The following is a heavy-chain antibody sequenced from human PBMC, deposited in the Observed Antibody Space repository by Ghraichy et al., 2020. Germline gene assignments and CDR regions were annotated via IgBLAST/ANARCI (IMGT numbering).Heavy chain of an antibody. CDR2: INHSGST. V-gene: IGHV4-34*01. D-gene: IGHD5-18*01. CDR3: ARGGVRLLPGESAAIGHLGYSYGY. J-gene: IGHJ4*02. CDR1: GGSFSGYY. Sequence: SETLSLTCAVYGGSFSGYYWSWIRQPPGKGLEWIGEINHSGSTNYNPSLKSRVTISVDTSKNQFSLKLSSVTAADTAVYYCARGGVRLLPGESAAIGHLGYSYGYWGQGTLVTVSS.